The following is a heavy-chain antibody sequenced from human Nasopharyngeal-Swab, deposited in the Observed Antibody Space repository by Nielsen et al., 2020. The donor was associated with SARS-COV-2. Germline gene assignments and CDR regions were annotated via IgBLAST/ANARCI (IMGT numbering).Heavy chain of an antibody. CDR2: IGDKDHNYAT. CDR3: TTDYYFDY. J-gene: IGHJ4*02. V-gene: IGHV3-73*01. Sequence: GGSLRLSCAASGFTFSYYGMSWVRQASGKGLEWVGRIGDKDHNYATTYGAAVKGRFTISRDDSKNTAFLQMDSLKTEDTALYYCTTDYYFDYWGQGTLVTVSS. CDR1: GFTFSYYG.